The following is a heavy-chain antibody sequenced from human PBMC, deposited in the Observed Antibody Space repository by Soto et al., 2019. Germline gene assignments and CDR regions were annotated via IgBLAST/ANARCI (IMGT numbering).Heavy chain of an antibody. D-gene: IGHD2-21*01. CDR1: GFTFSSYA. CDR2: ITSNGGNT. CDR3: ARRIPFGYGMDV. Sequence: EVQLVESGGGLVQPGGSLRLSCAASGFTFSSYAMHWVRQAPGKGLECVSAITSNGGNTDYASSVKGRFTISRYNSKNTLYLQMGILRAEDMAVYYCARRIPFGYGMDVWGQGTTVTGSS. J-gene: IGHJ6*02. V-gene: IGHV3-64*01.